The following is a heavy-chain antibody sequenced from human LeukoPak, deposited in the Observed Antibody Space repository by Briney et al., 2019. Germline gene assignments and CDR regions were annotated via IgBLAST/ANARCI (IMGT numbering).Heavy chain of an antibody. CDR1: RFDFDDYG. D-gene: IGHD5-24*01. V-gene: IGHV3-23*01. J-gene: IGHJ4*02. CDR2: FSGSGGST. CDR3: ARSGYNRFDY. Sequence: GGSLRLSCAASRFDFDDYGMSWVRQAPGKGLEWVSAFSGSGGSTYYADSVKGRFTISRDNSKNTLFLQMNSLRADDTAVYYCARSGYNRFDYWGQGTLVTVSS.